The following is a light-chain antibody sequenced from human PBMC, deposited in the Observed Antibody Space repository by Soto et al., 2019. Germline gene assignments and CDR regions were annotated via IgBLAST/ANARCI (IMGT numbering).Light chain of an antibody. J-gene: IGKJ1*01. CDR1: QSVSSC. CDR2: KAS. CDR3: QQYNNYSWT. Sequence: DIVMTQSPATLSVSLGERVTISCRASQSVSSCLAWYQQQPGKAPKLLIFKASSLASGVPSRFSGSGSGTEFTLTISSLQPEDFAAYYCQQYNNYSWTFGQGTKVEIK. V-gene: IGKV1-5*03.